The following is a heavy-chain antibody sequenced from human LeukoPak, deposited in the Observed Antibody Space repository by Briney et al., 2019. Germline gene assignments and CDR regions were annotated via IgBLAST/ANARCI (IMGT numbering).Heavy chain of an antibody. D-gene: IGHD2-21*02. CDR1: GYSFTSYW. CDR2: IYPGDSDT. Sequence: GESLKISCKGSGYSFTSYWIGWVRQMPGKGLEWMGIIYPGDSDTRYSPSFQGQVTISADKSISTAYLRWSSLKASDTAMYYCARQEGPCGGDCFGSFDIWGQETMVTVSS. CDR3: ARQEGPCGGDCFGSFDI. J-gene: IGHJ3*02. V-gene: IGHV5-51*01.